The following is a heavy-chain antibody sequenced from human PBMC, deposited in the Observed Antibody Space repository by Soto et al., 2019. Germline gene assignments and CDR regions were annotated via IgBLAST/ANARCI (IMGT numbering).Heavy chain of an antibody. CDR2: IFSNDEK. V-gene: IGHV2-26*01. D-gene: IGHD5-18*01. CDR1: GFSLSNARMG. Sequence: SGPTLVNPTETLTLTCTVSGFSLSNARMGVSWIRQPPGKALEWLAHIFSNDEKSYSTSLKSRLTISKDTSKSQVVLTMTNMDPVDTATYYCARTLSGYSYGYRLDYWGQGTLVTVSS. CDR3: ARTLSGYSYGYRLDY. J-gene: IGHJ4*02.